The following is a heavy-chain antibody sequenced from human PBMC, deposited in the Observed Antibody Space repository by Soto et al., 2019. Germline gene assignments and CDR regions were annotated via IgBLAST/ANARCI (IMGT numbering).Heavy chain of an antibody. Sequence: SEPLSLTCAVYGGSFSGYYWSWIRQPPGKGLEWIGYIYYSGSTYYNPSLKSRVTISVDTSKNQFSLKLSSVTAADTAVYYCARGKTVAAAGPFDYWGQGTLVTVSS. CDR2: IYYSGST. D-gene: IGHD6-13*01. CDR1: GGSFSGYY. CDR3: ARGKTVAAAGPFDY. V-gene: IGHV4-34*09. J-gene: IGHJ4*02.